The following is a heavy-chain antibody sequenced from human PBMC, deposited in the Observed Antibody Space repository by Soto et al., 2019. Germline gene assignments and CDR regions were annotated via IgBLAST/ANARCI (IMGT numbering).Heavy chain of an antibody. J-gene: IGHJ4*02. CDR1: GYTFTTYG. V-gene: IGHV1-18*01. Sequence: QVQLVQSGVEVKKPGASVKVSCKASGYTFTTYGISWWRQTPGQGFQWMAWTTAYNGNPNYPQKLQGRVTMTTDTSTSTAYMELRSLRSDDTAVYYCARDNPPLGYWGQGTLVTVSS. CDR3: ARDNPPLGY. CDR2: TTAYNGNP.